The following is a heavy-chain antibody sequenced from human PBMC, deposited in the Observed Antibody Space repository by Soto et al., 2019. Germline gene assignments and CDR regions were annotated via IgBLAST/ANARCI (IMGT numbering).Heavy chain of an antibody. D-gene: IGHD6-13*01. CDR1: GYSFTSYW. CDR3: ARQFTSSWYLGYNWFDP. J-gene: IGHJ5*02. V-gene: IGHV5-51*01. Sequence: EVQLVQSGAEVKKPGESLKISCKGSGYSFTSYWIGWVRQMPGKGLEWMGIIYPGDSDTRYSPSFQGQVTISVDKSISTSYLQWSSLKASDTAMYYCARQFTSSWYLGYNWFDPWGQGTLVTVSS. CDR2: IYPGDSDT.